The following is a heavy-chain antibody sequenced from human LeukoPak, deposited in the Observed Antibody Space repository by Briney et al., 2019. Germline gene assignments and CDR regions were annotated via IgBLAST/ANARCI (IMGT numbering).Heavy chain of an antibody. V-gene: IGHV4-4*07. CDR3: ARGPYYDFWSGYSAHYYYMDV. CDR1: GGSIGSYY. D-gene: IGHD3-3*01. J-gene: IGHJ6*03. CDR2: IYTSGST. Sequence: SETLSLTCTVSGGSIGSYYWSWIRQPAGKGLEWIGRIYTSGSTNYNPSLKSRVTMSVDTSRNQFSLKLSSVTAADTAVYYCARGPYYDFWSGYSAHYYYMDVWGKGTTVTVSS.